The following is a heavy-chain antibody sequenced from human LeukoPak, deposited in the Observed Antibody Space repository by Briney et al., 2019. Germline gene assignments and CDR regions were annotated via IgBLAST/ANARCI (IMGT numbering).Heavy chain of an antibody. D-gene: IGHD3-3*01. CDR2: ISYDGSNK. V-gene: IGHV3-30*14. J-gene: IGHJ4*02. CDR3: ARVSGDFWSGYPYYFDC. CDR1: GFTFSSYA. Sequence: GGSLRLSCAASGFTFSSYAMHWVRQAPGKGLEWVAVISYDGSNKYYADSVKGRFTISRDNSKNTLYLQMNSLRAEDTAVYYCARVSGDFWSGYPYYFDCWGQGTLVTVSS.